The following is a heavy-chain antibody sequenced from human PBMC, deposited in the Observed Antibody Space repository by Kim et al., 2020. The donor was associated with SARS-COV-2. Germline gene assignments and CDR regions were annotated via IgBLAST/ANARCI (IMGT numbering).Heavy chain of an antibody. CDR3: ARMPLRLDIVATISPYYFDY. V-gene: IGHV1-18*01. D-gene: IGHD5-12*01. CDR2: ISAYNGNT. Sequence: ASVKVSCKASGYTFTSYGISWVRQAPGQGLEWMGWISAYNGNTNYAQKLQGRVTMTTDTSTSTAYMELRSLRSDDTALYYCARMPLRLDIVATISPYYFDYWGQGTLVTVSS. J-gene: IGHJ4*02. CDR1: GYTFTSYG.